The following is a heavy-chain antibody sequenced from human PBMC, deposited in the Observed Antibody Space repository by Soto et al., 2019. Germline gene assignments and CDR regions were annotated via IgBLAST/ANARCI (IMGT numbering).Heavy chain of an antibody. CDR2: ISHSGST. J-gene: IGHJ4*02. D-gene: IGHD6-19*01. CDR3: ARGGLLPDY. V-gene: IGHV4-30-2*01. Sequence: LQLQESGSGLVKPSQTLSLTCAFSGGSISSGGYSWSWIRQPPGKGLEWIGYISHSGSTYYNPSLKSRVTISVDRSKNQFSLKLSSVIAADTAVYSCARGGLLPDYWGQGTLVTVSS. CDR1: GGSISSGGYS.